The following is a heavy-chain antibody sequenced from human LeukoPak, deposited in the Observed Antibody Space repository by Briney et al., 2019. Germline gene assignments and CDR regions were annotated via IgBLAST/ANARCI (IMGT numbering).Heavy chain of an antibody. CDR2: ISGSGGST. V-gene: IGHV3-23*01. J-gene: IGHJ4*02. CDR1: GFTFSTYA. Sequence: GGSLRLSCAASGFTFSTYAMSWVRQAPGKGLEWVSAISGSGGSTYYTDSVKGRFTISRDNSKNTLYLQMSSLRAEDTALYYCAKDLPRTYYDSSGYSFDHWGQGTLVTVSS. D-gene: IGHD3-22*01. CDR3: AKDLPRTYYDSSGYSFDH.